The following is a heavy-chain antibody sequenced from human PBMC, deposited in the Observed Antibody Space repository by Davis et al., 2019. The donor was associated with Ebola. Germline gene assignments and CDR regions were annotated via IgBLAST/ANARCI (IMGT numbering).Heavy chain of an antibody. CDR3: ARGQKQYYYDSSGYNYYYYGMDV. D-gene: IGHD3-22*01. V-gene: IGHV1-2*04. Sequence: ASVTVSCKASGYTFTGYYMHWVRQAPGQGLEWMGWINPNSGGTNYAQKFQGWVTMTRDTSISTAYMELSRLRSDDTAVYYCARGQKQYYYDSSGYNYYYYGMDVWGQGTTVTVSS. CDR2: INPNSGGT. CDR1: GYTFTGYY. J-gene: IGHJ6*02.